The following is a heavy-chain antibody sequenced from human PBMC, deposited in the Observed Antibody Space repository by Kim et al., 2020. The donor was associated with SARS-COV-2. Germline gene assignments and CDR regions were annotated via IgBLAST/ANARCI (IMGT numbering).Heavy chain of an antibody. CDR1: GGSFSGYY. J-gene: IGHJ5*02. Sequence: SETLSLTCAVYGGSFSGYYWSWIRQPPGKGLEWIGEINHSGSTNYNPSLKSRVTISVDTSKNQFSLKLSSVTAADTAVYYCARLQLYVRFDPWGQGTLVTVSS. CDR3: ARLQLYVRFDP. CDR2: INHSGST. D-gene: IGHD2-8*01. V-gene: IGHV4-34*01.